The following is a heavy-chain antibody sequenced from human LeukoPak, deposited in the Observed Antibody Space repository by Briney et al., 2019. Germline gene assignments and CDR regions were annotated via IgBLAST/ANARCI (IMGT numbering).Heavy chain of an antibody. Sequence: SETLSLTCTVSGGSISSGSYYWSWIRQPGGKGLEWIGRIYTSGSTNYNPSLKSRVTISVDTSKNQFSLKLSSVTAADTAVYYCARAQYYYDSSGYSDHDAFDIWGQGTMVTVSS. D-gene: IGHD3-22*01. CDR1: GGSISSGSYY. CDR2: IYTSGST. CDR3: ARAQYYYDSSGYSDHDAFDI. V-gene: IGHV4-61*02. J-gene: IGHJ3*02.